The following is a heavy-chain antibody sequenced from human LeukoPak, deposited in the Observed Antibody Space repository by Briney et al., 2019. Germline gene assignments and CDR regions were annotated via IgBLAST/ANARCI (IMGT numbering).Heavy chain of an antibody. CDR3: ARSADYYYYYYYMDV. V-gene: IGHV3-48*03. CDR2: ISSSGSTI. CDR1: GFTFSSYE. J-gene: IGHJ6*03. Sequence: GGSLRLSCAASGFTFSSYEMNWVRQAPGKGLEWVSYISSSGSTIYYADSVKGRFTISRDNAKNSLYLQMNSLGAEDTAVYYCARSADYYYYYYYMDVWGKGTTVTVSS. D-gene: IGHD3-3*01.